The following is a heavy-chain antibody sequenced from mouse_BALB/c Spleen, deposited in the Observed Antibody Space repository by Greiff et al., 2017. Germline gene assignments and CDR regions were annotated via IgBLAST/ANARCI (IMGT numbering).Heavy chain of an antibody. V-gene: IGHV1S81*02. Sequence: QVQLQQSGAELVKPGASVKLSCKASGYTFTSYWMHWVKQRPGQGLEWIGEINPSNGRTNYNEKFKSKATLTVDKSSSTAYMQLSSLTSEDSAVYYCARDWYSSGFAWFAYWGQGTLVTVSA. J-gene: IGHJ3*01. CDR3: ARDWYSSGFAWFAY. D-gene: IGHD3-1*01. CDR1: GYTFTSYW. CDR2: INPSNGRT.